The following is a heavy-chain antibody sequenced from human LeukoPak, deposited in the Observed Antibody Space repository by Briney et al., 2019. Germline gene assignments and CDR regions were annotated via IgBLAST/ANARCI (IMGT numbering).Heavy chain of an antibody. CDR1: GFTFSSYA. D-gene: IGHD5-24*01. V-gene: IGHV3-23*01. CDR3: TKRWSAYFDF. CDR2: ISNSGGST. Sequence: PGGSLRLSCAAPGFTFSSYAMSWVRQAPGKGLEWVSSISNSGGSTYYADSLKGRFTISRDNSKNTLYLQMNSLRAEDTAVYYCTKRWSAYFDFWGQGALVTVSS. J-gene: IGHJ4*02.